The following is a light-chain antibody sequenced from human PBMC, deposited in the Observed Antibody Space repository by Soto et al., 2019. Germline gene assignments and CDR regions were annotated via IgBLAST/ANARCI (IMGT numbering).Light chain of an antibody. Sequence: EIVMTQSPDTLSVSPGEGGTLSCRASQSVSSDLAWYQQKPGQSPRLLMYGASTRATDIPARFSGGGSGTEFTLTISSLQSEDVAIYYCQQYHDWPPITFGPGTKVEIK. V-gene: IGKV3-15*01. CDR2: GAS. CDR3: QQYHDWPPIT. CDR1: QSVSSD. J-gene: IGKJ3*01.